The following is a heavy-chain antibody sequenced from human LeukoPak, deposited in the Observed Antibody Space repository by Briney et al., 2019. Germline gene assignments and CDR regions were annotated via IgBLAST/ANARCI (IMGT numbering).Heavy chain of an antibody. CDR1: GYTFTGYY. V-gene: IGHV1-2*02. D-gene: IGHD3-10*01. Sequence: ASVKVSCKASGYTFTGYYIHWVRQAPGQGLEWMAWINPSSGATNYAQKFQGRVSTTRDTSISTAYMALSRLTSDDTAVYFCARGRFGEWDNWFDPWGQGTLVTVSS. J-gene: IGHJ5*02. CDR3: ARGRFGEWDNWFDP. CDR2: INPSSGAT.